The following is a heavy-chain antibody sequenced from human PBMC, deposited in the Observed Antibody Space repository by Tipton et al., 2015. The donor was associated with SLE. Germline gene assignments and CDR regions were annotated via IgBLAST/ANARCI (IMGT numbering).Heavy chain of an antibody. V-gene: IGHV1-18*01. Sequence: QSGPEVKKTGTSVKVSCKASGYKFTNYGITWVRQAPGQGLEWMGWISGYNRQTDYAQKVQGRVTMTTDPSTGTAYMELRGLTADDTAMYYCARDEAVAGTNYDHGMDVWGQGTTVTVSS. CDR3: ARDEAVAGTNYDHGMDV. CDR1: GYKFTNYG. D-gene: IGHD6-19*01. CDR2: ISGYNRQT. J-gene: IGHJ6*02.